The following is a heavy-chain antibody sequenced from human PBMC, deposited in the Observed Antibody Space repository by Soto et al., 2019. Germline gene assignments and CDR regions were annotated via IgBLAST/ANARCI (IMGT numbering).Heavy chain of an antibody. D-gene: IGHD1-1*01. V-gene: IGHV3-21*01. J-gene: IGHJ6*02. Sequence: EVQLLESGGGLVQPGGSLRLSCAASGFTFSGFAMSWVRQAPGKGLEWVSSISSTSSYMYNADSVKGRFTISRDNAKNSLYLQMNSLRAEDTAVYYCARVGNDPYYYYGMDVWDQGTTVTVSS. CDR1: GFTFSGFA. CDR2: ISSTSSYM. CDR3: ARVGNDPYYYYGMDV.